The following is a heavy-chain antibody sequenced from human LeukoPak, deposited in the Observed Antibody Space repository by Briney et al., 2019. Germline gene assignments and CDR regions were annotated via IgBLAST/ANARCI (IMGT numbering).Heavy chain of an antibody. CDR2: IWHDGSVE. V-gene: IGHV3-33*06. J-gene: IGHJ6*04. CDR3: AKEGDQFRGYLDA. CDR1: GFMFSRLG. D-gene: IGHD2-15*01. Sequence: GGSLRLSCTASGFMFSRLGMQWVRQAPGEGQEWVAMIWHDGSVEEYADSVKGRFTISRDNSQNTLYLQMNSLRDDDTAVYYCAKEGDQFRGYLDAWGKGTTVTVSS.